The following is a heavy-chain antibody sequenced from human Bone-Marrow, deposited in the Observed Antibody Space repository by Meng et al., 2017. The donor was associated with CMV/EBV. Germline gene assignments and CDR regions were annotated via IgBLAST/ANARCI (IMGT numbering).Heavy chain of an antibody. CDR3: SRGPLLYNWNYSLLDY. J-gene: IGHJ4*02. CDR1: GFTFSSYA. Sequence: GGSLKIPCAASGFTFSSYAMHWVRQAPGKGLEWVAVISYDGSNKYYADSVKGRFTISRDNSKNTLYLQMNSLRAEDTAVYYCSRGPLLYNWNYSLLDYWGQGTLVTVSS. D-gene: IGHD1-7*01. V-gene: IGHV3-30*04. CDR2: ISYDGSNK.